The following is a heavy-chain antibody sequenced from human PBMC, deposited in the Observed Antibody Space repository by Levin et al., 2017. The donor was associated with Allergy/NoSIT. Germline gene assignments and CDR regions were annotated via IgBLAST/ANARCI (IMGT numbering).Heavy chain of an antibody. CDR3: AREMAETAADTFDI. CDR1: GYTFTFYG. CDR2: ISPYNGDT. Sequence: ASVKVSCKASGYTFTFYGLTWVRQAPGQGLEWMGWISPYNGDTKDGQNFQGRVTMTADTSTSTAYMELRSLRFDDTAIYYCAREMAETAADTFDIWGQGTMVTVSS. J-gene: IGHJ3*02. V-gene: IGHV1-18*01. D-gene: IGHD2-8*01.